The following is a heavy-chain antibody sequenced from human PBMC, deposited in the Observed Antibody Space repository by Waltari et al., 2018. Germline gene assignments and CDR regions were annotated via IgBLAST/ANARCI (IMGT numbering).Heavy chain of an antibody. CDR2: IIPIFGTA. CDR1: GGTFSSYA. Sequence: QVQLVQSGAEVKKPGSSVKVSCKASGGTFSSYAISWVRQAPGQGLEWIGGIIPIFGTANYAQKFQGRVTITADESTSTAYMELGSLRSEDTAVYYCAREDCSSTSCPLGYWGQGTLVTVSS. J-gene: IGHJ4*02. CDR3: AREDCSSTSCPLGY. D-gene: IGHD2-2*01. V-gene: IGHV1-69*01.